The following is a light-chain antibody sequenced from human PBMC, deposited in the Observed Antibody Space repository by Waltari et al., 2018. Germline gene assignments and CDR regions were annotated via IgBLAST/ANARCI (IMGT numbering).Light chain of an antibody. CDR1: QDISSY. CDR2: AAF. Sequence: IQLTQSPSSLSASVGDTVTITCRASQDISSYLAWYQQNPEKAPKILISAAFTLQSGVPPRFSGSGSGADFTLTISSLQPEDFATYYCQQFKTYPLTFGQGTRLEIK. J-gene: IGKJ5*01. V-gene: IGKV1-9*01. CDR3: QQFKTYPLT.